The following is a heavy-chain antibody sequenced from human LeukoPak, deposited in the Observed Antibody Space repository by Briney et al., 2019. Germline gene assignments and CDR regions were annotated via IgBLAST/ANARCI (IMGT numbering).Heavy chain of an antibody. CDR1: GYTFTSYY. V-gene: IGHV1-46*01. Sequence: ASVKVSCKASGYTFTSYYMHWVRQAPGQGLEWMGIINPSGGSTSYAQKFQGRVTMTRDTSTSTVYMELSSLRSEDTAVYYCARAEPYYDFWSGYYGSGYYYGMDVWGQGTTVTVSS. D-gene: IGHD3-3*01. CDR3: ARAEPYYDFWSGYYGSGYYYGMDV. J-gene: IGHJ6*02. CDR2: INPSGGST.